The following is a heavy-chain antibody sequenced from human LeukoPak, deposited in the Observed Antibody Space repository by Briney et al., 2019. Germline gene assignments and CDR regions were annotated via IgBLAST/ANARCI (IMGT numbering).Heavy chain of an antibody. Sequence: PSETLSLTCAVYGGSFSGYYWSWIRQPPGKGLEWIGEINHSGSTNYNPSLKSRVTISVDTSKNQFSLKLSSVTAADTAVYYCARDLSGSYLDYWGQGTLVTVSS. CDR1: GGSFSGYY. V-gene: IGHV4-34*01. CDR3: ARDLSGSYLDY. D-gene: IGHD1-26*01. CDR2: INHSGST. J-gene: IGHJ4*02.